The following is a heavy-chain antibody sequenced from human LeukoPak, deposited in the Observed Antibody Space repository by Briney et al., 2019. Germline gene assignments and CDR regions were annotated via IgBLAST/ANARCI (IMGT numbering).Heavy chain of an antibody. D-gene: IGHD5-18*01. CDR1: GYTFTNYY. J-gene: IGHJ4*02. CDR2: VNPSGGST. V-gene: IGHV1-46*01. CDR3: ARQWGTAMITSFDY. Sequence: ASVKVPCKASGYTFTNYYMHWVRQAPGQGLEWMGIVNPSGGSTSSAQRFQGRVTMTRDTSTSTVYMELSSLRSEDTAVYYCARQWGTAMITSFDYWGQGTLVTVSS.